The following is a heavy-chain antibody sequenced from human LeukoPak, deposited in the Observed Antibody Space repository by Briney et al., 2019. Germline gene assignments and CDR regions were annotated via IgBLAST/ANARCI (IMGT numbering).Heavy chain of an antibody. CDR2: IYYSGST. Sequence: SETLSLTCTVSGGSISSSSYYWGWIRQPPGKGLEWIGSIYYSGSTYYNPSLESRVTISVDTSKNQFSLKLSSVTAADTAVYYCARDRATVTTVPYWYFDLWGRGTLVTVSS. D-gene: IGHD4-17*01. J-gene: IGHJ2*01. CDR1: GGSISSSSYY. V-gene: IGHV4-39*07. CDR3: ARDRATVTTVPYWYFDL.